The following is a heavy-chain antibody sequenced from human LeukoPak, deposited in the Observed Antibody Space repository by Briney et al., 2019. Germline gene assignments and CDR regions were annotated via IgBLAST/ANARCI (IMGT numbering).Heavy chain of an antibody. V-gene: IGHV3-7*03. J-gene: IGHJ2*01. Sequence: GGSLRLSCAASGFTFSDYWMSWVRQAPGKGLEWVANIKQDGSQKYYVDSVKGRLTISRDNSKNTLYLQMNSLRAEDTAVYYCAKETRYYYGSGSYWPGYFDLWGRGTLVTVSS. D-gene: IGHD3-10*01. CDR2: IKQDGSQK. CDR1: GFTFSDYW. CDR3: AKETRYYYGSGSYWPGYFDL.